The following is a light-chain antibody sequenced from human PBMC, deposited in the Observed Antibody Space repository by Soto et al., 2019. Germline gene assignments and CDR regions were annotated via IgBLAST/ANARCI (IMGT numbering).Light chain of an antibody. J-gene: IGLJ2*01. Sequence: QSVLTQPASVSGSPGQSITISCSGTSSDVGGYNYVSWYQQNPGKAPKLMIYDVTNRPSGVSNRFSGSKSGNTASLTISGLQADDEADYYCSSYTSTSSYVVFGGGTKVTVL. CDR2: DVT. CDR3: SSYTSTSSYVV. CDR1: SSDVGGYNY. V-gene: IGLV2-14*01.